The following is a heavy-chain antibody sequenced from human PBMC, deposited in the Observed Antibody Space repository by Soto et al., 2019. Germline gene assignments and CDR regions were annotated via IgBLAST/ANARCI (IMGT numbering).Heavy chain of an antibody. CDR1: GFTFSSYA. J-gene: IGHJ1*01. CDR3: AKGPIYDYVWGSYRQEYFQH. D-gene: IGHD3-16*02. Sequence: GGSLRLSCAASGFTFSSYAMSWVRQAPGKGLEWVSAISGSGGSTYYADSVKGRFTISRDNSKNTLYLQMNSLRAEDTAVYYCAKGPIYDYVWGSYRQEYFQHWGQGTLVTVSS. V-gene: IGHV3-23*01. CDR2: ISGSGGST.